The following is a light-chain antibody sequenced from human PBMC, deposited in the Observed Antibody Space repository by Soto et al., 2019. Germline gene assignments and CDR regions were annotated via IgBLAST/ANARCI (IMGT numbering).Light chain of an antibody. CDR3: QQYNSYPLT. V-gene: IGKV4-1*01. CDR1: QSVLYSSNNNNY. Sequence: DIVMTQSPDSLAVSLGERATINCKSSQSVLYSSNNNNYLAWYQQKPGQPPKLLIYWASTRESGVPSRFSGSGSGTEFTLTISSLQPDDFATYYCQQYNSYPLTFGGGTKVDIK. CDR2: WAS. J-gene: IGKJ4*01.